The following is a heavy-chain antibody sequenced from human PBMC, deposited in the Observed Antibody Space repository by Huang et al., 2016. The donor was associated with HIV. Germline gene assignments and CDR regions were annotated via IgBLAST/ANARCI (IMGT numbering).Heavy chain of an antibody. CDR3: ATSTPMLGESGGWSGKVVITENVPYVD. J-gene: IGHJ4*02. V-gene: IGHV1-69*01. CDR1: GDSFTSLP. CDR2: LVPMLFSA. D-gene: IGHD3-22*01. Sequence: QVHLVQSGAEVKKPGSSVKVSCKASGDSFTSLPINWVRQAPGQGLEGMGGLVPMLFSATYAQKFRGRVTISADESTSTSYMELSRLRSDDTAMYYCATSTPMLGESGGWSGKVVITENVPYVDWGQGTLVTVSS.